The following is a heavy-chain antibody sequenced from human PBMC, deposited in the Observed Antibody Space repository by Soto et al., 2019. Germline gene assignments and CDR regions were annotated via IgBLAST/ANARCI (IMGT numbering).Heavy chain of an antibody. V-gene: IGHV1-8*01. CDR2: MNPNSGNT. CDR1: GYTFTSYD. CDR3: ARHKSARFLEWLTPSYYYYGMDV. D-gene: IGHD3-3*01. Sequence: ASVKVSCKASGYTFTSYDINWVRQATGQGLEWMGWMNPNSGNTGYAQKFQGRVTMTRNTSISTAYMELSSLRPEDTAVYYCARHKSARFLEWLTPSYYYYGMDVWGQGTTVTVSS. J-gene: IGHJ6*02.